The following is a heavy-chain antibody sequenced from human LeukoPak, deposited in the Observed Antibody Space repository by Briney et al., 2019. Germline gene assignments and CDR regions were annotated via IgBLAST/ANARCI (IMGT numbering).Heavy chain of an antibody. D-gene: IGHD3-16*01. Sequence: AGESLQISCQGSGSSFTSYWIGWVRQVPGKGLEWMGIIYSPSFQAQVTISADKSISTAYLQWSSLKASDTAMYYCARHLASPEGGVDYWGQGTLVTVSS. CDR3: ARHLASPEGGVDY. J-gene: IGHJ4*02. CDR2: I. V-gene: IGHV5-51*01. CDR1: GSSFTSYW.